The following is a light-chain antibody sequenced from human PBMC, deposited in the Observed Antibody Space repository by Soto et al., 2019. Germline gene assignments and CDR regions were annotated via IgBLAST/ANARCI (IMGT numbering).Light chain of an antibody. CDR1: SSDVGGYNY. CDR3: CSYAHASRV. CDR2: DVN. J-gene: IGLJ3*02. Sequence: QSALTQPRSVSGSPGQSVTISCTGTSSDVGGYNYVSWYQFHPGKAPKMIIYDVNKRPSGVPDRFSGSKSGNTASLTISWLQAEDEADYYCCSYAHASRVFGGGTKLTVL. V-gene: IGLV2-11*01.